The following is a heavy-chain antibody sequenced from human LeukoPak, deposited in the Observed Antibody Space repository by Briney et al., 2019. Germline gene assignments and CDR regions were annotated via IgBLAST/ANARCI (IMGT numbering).Heavy chain of an antibody. J-gene: IGHJ5*02. CDR1: GGSISSYY. CDR2: IYYSGST. D-gene: IGHD2-2*01. Sequence: PSETLSLTCTVSGGSISSYYWSWIRQPPGKGLEWIGYIYYSGSTNYNPSLKSRVTISVDTSKNQFSLKLSSVTAADTAVYYCAREHQRDGLNWFDPWGQGTLVTVSS. V-gene: IGHV4-59*01. CDR3: AREHQRDGLNWFDP.